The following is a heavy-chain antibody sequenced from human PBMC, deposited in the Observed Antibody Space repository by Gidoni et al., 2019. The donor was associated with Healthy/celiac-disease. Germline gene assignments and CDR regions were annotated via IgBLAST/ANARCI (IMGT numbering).Heavy chain of an antibody. CDR3: AKETPTRIQRGVWGPLEF. CDR2: ISGSGGST. V-gene: IGHV3-23*01. D-gene: IGHD3-16*01. Sequence: EVQLLESGGGLVQPGGSLRLSCAASGFTFSSYAMSWVRQAPGKGLEWVSAISGSGGSTYYADSVKGRFTISRDNSKNTLYLQMNSLRAEDTAVYYCAKETPTRIQRGVWGPLEFWGQGTLVTVSS. J-gene: IGHJ4*02. CDR1: GFTFSSYA.